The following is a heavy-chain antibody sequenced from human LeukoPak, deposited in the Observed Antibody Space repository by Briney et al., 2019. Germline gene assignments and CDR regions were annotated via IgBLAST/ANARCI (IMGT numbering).Heavy chain of an antibody. CDR2: VNNDGSTT. J-gene: IGHJ4*02. V-gene: IGHV3-74*01. CDR3: LAAAGTIG. CDR1: GFTFSSYW. D-gene: IGHD6-13*01. Sequence: GGSLRLSCAASGFTFSSYWMHWVRQAPGKGLVWVSRVNNDGSTTSYADSVRGRFTISRDNTKNTLYLQMNSLRAEDTAVYFCLAAAGTIGWGQGTLVAVSS.